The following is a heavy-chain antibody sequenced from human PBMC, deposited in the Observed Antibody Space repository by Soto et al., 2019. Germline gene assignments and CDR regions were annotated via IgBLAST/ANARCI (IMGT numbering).Heavy chain of an antibody. V-gene: IGHV1-46*01. CDR1: GYTFTSYG. CDR2: INPSGGST. J-gene: IGHJ4*02. Sequence: ASVKVSCKASGYTFTSYGISWVRQAPGQGLEWMGWINPSGGSTSYAQKFQGRVTMTRDTSTSTVYMELSSLRSEDTAVYYCARGLLRRPFDYWGQGTLVTVSS. D-gene: IGHD3-22*01. CDR3: ARGLLRRPFDY.